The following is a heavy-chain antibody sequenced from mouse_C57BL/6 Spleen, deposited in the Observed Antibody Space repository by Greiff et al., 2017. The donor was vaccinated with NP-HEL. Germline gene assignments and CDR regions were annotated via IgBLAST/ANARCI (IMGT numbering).Heavy chain of an antibody. J-gene: IGHJ2*01. D-gene: IGHD2-5*01. V-gene: IGHV1-31*01. CDR2: IYPYHGVS. Sequence: VHVKQSGPELVKPGASVKISCQASGYSFTGYYMHWVKQSHGNILDWIGYIYPYHGVSSYNQKFKGKATLTVDKSSSTAYMELRSLTSEDSAVYYCARDYSNYYYFDYWGQGTTLTVSS. CDR1: GYSFTGYY. CDR3: ARDYSNYYYFDY.